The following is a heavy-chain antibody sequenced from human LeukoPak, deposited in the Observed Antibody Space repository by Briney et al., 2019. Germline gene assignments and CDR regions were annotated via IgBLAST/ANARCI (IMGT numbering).Heavy chain of an antibody. D-gene: IGHD5-24*01. V-gene: IGHV3-53*05. Sequence: GGSLRLSCAASGFTVAGSHMTWVRQAPGKGLERVSLLYSVGSTYYSDSVKGRFTISRDNLKNVLYLQMNSLRPEDTAVYYCARDRDGYNVNWFDPWGQGTLVTVSS. CDR3: ARDRDGYNVNWFDP. CDR1: GFTVAGSH. J-gene: IGHJ5*02. CDR2: LYSVGST.